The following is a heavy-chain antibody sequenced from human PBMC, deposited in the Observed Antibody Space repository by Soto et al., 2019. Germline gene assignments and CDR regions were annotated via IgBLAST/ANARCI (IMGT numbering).Heavy chain of an antibody. CDR3: ARDVWGHDYGGYDAFDI. V-gene: IGHV1-18*01. Sequence: GASVKVSCKASGYTFTSYGISWVRQAPGQGLEWMGWISAYNGNTNYAQKLQGRVTMTTDTSTSTAYMELRSLRSDDTAVYYCARDVWGHDYGGYDAFDIWGQGTMVTVSS. CDR2: ISAYNGNT. J-gene: IGHJ3*02. D-gene: IGHD4-17*01. CDR1: GYTFTSYG.